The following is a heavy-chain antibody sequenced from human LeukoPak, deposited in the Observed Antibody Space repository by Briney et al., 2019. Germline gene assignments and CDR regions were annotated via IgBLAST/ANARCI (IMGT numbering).Heavy chain of an antibody. CDR2: IYPGDSDT. CDR1: GYSFTNYW. J-gene: IGHJ3*02. CDR3: GVATIITEDAFDI. D-gene: IGHD5-24*01. V-gene: IGHV5-51*01. Sequence: GESLKISCKGSGYSFTNYWIGWVRQMPGKGLEWMGIIYPGDSDTRYSPSFQGQVTISADKSISTAYLQWSSLKASDTAMYYCGVATIITEDAFDIWGQGTMVTVSS.